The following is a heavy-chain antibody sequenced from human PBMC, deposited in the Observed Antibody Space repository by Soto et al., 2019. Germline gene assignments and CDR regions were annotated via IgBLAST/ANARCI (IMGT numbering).Heavy chain of an antibody. CDR1: QFTFSNYG. V-gene: IGHV3-33*01. J-gene: IGHJ4*02. D-gene: IGHD5-12*01. CDR3: ARPDIVAAIGGALDC. Sequence: QVQLVESGGGVVQPGRSLRLSCEASQFTFSNYGMHWVRQAPGKGLEWVAVIWNDGSSRYYADSVKGRFTISRDNSKNQLFLQMNNLRAEDTAVYYCARPDIVAAIGGALDCWGQGTLVTVSS. CDR2: IWNDGSSR.